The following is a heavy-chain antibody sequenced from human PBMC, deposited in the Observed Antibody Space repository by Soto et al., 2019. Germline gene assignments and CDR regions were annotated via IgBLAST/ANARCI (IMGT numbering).Heavy chain of an antibody. CDR2: IYYSGST. D-gene: IGHD3-3*01. V-gene: IGHV4-30-4*01. J-gene: IGHJ6*02. CDR1: GGSISSGDYY. Sequence: SETLSLTCTVSGGSISSGDYYWSWIRQPPGKGLEWIGYIYYSGSTYYNPSLKSRVTISVDTSKNQFSLKLSSVTAADTAVYYCARDNILGIFYAGMDVWGQGTTVTVSS. CDR3: ARDNILGIFYAGMDV.